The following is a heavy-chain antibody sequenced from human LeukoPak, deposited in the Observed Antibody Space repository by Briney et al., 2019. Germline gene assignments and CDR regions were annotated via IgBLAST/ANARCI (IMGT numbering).Heavy chain of an antibody. D-gene: IGHD3-10*01. Sequence: GESLKISCKGSGYSFTSDWIGWVRQMPEKGLEWMGIINPGDSDTRYSPSFQGQVTISVDKSISTAYLQWSSLKASDTAMYYRATYAGTSSKFFHHWGQGTLVTVSS. CDR3: ATYAGTSSKFFHH. J-gene: IGHJ1*01. CDR2: INPGDSDT. V-gene: IGHV5-51*01. CDR1: GYSFTSDW.